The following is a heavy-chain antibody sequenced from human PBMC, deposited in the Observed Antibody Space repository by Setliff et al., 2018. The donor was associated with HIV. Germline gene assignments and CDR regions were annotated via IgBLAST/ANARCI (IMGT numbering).Heavy chain of an antibody. CDR3: ARERLRFLEWLPLDY. V-gene: IGHV3-30*04. J-gene: IGHJ4*02. D-gene: IGHD3-3*01. CDR1: GFTFSSYA. Sequence: GSLRLSCAASGFTFSSYAMHWVRQAPGKGLEWVAVISYDGSNKYYADSVKGRFTISRDNAKNSLYLQMNSLRAEDTAVYYCARERLRFLEWLPLDYWGQGTLVTVS. CDR2: ISYDGSNK.